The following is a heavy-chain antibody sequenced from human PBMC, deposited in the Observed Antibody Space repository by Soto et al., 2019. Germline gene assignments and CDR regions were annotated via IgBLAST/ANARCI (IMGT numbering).Heavy chain of an antibody. J-gene: IGHJ5*02. CDR1: GYTFTSYA. CDR3: ARAPLAARTPDP. CDR2: INAGNGNT. Sequence: GASVKVSCKASGYTFTSYAMHWVRQAPGQRLEWMGWINAGNGNTKYSQKFQGRVTITRDTSARTAYMELSSLRSEDTAVYYCARAPLAARTPDPWGQGTPVTVYS. D-gene: IGHD6-6*01. V-gene: IGHV1-3*01.